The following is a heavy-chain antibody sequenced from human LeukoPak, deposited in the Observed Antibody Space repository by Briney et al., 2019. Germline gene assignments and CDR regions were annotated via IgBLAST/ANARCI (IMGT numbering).Heavy chain of an antibody. CDR1: GFSFNNYR. Sequence: GGSLRLTCVASGFSFNNYRMTWVRQAPGKGLEWVANIKQDGSEKQYVDSVKGRFAISRDNAKKSLYLQINTLRAEDTAVYYCVRGPHIAATSYWGQGTLVTVSS. CDR3: VRGPHIAATSY. J-gene: IGHJ4*02. V-gene: IGHV3-7*03. CDR2: IKQDGSEK. D-gene: IGHD6-25*01.